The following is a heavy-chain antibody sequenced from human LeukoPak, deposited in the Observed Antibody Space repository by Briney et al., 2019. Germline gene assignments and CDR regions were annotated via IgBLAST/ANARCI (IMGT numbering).Heavy chain of an antibody. J-gene: IGHJ5*02. CDR3: ARGAGGYRFDP. D-gene: IGHD1-1*01. CDR2: IYYSGNT. Sequence: SETLSLTCTVSGGSISSYYWSWIRQPPGKGLEWIGYIYYSGNTNYNPSLKSGVTISADTSKKQFSLKLTSLTAADTAVYYCARGAGGYRFDPWGQGTLVTVSS. V-gene: IGHV4-59*01. CDR1: GGSISSYY.